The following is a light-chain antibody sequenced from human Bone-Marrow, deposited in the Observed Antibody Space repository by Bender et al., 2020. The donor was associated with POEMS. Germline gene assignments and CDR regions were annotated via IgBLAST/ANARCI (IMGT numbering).Light chain of an antibody. CDR2: EVT. V-gene: IGLV2-14*02. J-gene: IGLJ2*01. CDR1: SSDVGGYNL. CDR3: SSYTRAGNVI. Sequence: QSALTQPASVSGSPGQSITISCTGTSSDVGGYNLVSWYQQFPGKAPKLIISEVTKRPSGVSNRFSGSKSGNTASLTVSGLQAEDEADYYCSSYTRAGNVIFGGGTKVTVL.